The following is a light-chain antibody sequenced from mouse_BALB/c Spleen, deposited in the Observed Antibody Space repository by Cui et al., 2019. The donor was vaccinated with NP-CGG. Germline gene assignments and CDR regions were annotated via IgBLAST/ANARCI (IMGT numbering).Light chain of an antibody. J-gene: IGLJ1*01. CDR1: TGAGTTSNY. CDR3: ALWYSNHWV. Sequence: QAFVTQESALTTSPGETVTLTCRSSTGAGTTSNYANWVQEKPDHLFTGLIGGTNNRAPGVPARFSGSLIGDKAALTITGAQTEDEAIYFCALWYSNHWVFGGGTKLPVL. V-gene: IGLV1*01. CDR2: GTN.